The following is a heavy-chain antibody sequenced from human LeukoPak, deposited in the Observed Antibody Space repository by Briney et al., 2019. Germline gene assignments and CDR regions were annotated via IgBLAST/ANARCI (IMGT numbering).Heavy chain of an antibody. CDR2: IYPGDSDT. CDR3: ARRSPSYYYGSGRRNWFDP. CDR1: GYTFTSYW. Sequence: ASVKVSCKASGYTFTSYWIGWVRRMPGKGLEWMGIIYPGDSDTRYSPSFQGQVTISADKSISTAYLQWSSLKASDTAMYYCARRSPSYYYGSGRRNWFDPWGQGTLVTVSS. J-gene: IGHJ5*02. V-gene: IGHV5-51*01. D-gene: IGHD3-10*01.